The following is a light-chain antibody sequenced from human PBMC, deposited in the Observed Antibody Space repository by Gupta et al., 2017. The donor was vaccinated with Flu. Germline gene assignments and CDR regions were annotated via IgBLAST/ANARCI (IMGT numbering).Light chain of an antibody. CDR1: NIGTKS. CDR3: QVWHISSDHLRV. V-gene: IGLV3-21*02. CDR2: ADS. J-gene: IGLJ2*01. Sequence: SYVLTQPPSVSVAPGQTARITCWGDNIGTKSVHWYQQKPGQAPVLVVYADSDRPSGIPERFSGSNSGNTATLTISTVEAGDEADYFCQVWHISSDHLRVFGGGTKLSVL.